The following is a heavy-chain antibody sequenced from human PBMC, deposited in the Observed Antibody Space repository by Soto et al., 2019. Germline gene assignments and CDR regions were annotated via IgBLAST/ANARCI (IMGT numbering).Heavy chain of an antibody. CDR1: GFTFYTYE. Sequence: EVQLVESGGGLVQPGGSLRLSCAAAGFTFYTYEMNWVRQAPGKGLEWVSYISSSGSTTYYADSVRGRFTISRDNAKNSLYLQMNSLRAEDTAVYYCARDSVVVVAAKEAPGWYYYGMDVWGQGTTVTVSS. J-gene: IGHJ6*02. CDR3: ARDSVVVVAAKEAPGWYYYGMDV. CDR2: ISSSGSTT. D-gene: IGHD2-15*01. V-gene: IGHV3-48*03.